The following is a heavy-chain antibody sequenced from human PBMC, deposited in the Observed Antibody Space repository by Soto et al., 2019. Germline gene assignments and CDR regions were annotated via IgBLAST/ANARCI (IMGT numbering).Heavy chain of an antibody. CDR3: ARVQTGEQQLVPVWGTTYFSSHGMDV. CDR1: GFTVSNNY. D-gene: IGHD6-13*01. Sequence: GGDLRLSCADSGFTVSNNYIRWVRQAPGKGLEWVAIIYSGGTTYYTGSVKGRFTISRDNFKNTLYLQMSSRRAEGTSVYYWARVQTGEQQLVPVWGTTYFSSHGMDVWGQGTTVTVAS. J-gene: IGHJ6*02. CDR2: IYSGGTT. V-gene: IGHV3-53*01.